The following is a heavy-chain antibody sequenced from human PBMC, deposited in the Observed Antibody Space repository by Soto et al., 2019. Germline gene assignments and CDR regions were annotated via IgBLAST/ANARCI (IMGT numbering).Heavy chain of an antibody. CDR1: GLTFSSHA. J-gene: IGHJ5*02. CDR3: AKKGSGGNWFDT. CDR2: SGSSGAT. V-gene: IGHV3-23*01. Sequence: GGSLRLSCAASGLTFSSHAMIWVRQSHGKGPEWVAASGSSGATYFADSVKGRFTISRDNSKNTLFLEMNSLSPEDTGVYFCAKKGSGGNWFDTWGQGTLVTVS.